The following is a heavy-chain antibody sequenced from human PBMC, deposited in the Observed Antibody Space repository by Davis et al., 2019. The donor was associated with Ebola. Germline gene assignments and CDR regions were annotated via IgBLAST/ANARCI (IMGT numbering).Heavy chain of an antibody. J-gene: IGHJ4*02. CDR2: IRSKANSYAT. CDR1: GFTFSGSA. D-gene: IGHD6-19*01. V-gene: IGHV3-73*01. CDR3: TSSAVAGTYDY. Sequence: PGGSLRLSCAASGFTFSGSAMHWVRQASGKGLEWVGRIRSKANSYATAYAASVKGSFTISRDDSKNTAYLQMNSLKTEDTAVYYCTSSAVAGTYDYWGQGTLVTVSS.